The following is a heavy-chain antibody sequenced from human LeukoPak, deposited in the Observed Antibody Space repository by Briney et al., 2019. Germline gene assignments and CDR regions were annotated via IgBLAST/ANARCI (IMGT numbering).Heavy chain of an antibody. CDR2: IYSGGST. CDR3: ARDRVDYGDAFDI. V-gene: IGHV3-53*01. D-gene: IGHD4-17*01. J-gene: IGHJ3*02. Sequence: PGGSLRLSCAVSGFTVSSNYMSWVRQAPGKGLEWVSAIYSGGSTFYADSVKGRFTVSRDNSKNTLYLQMDSLRAEDTAVYYCARDRVDYGDAFDIWGQGTMVTVSS. CDR1: GFTVSSNY.